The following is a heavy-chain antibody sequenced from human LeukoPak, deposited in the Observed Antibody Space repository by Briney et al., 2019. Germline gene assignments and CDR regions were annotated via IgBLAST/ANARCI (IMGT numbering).Heavy chain of an antibody. V-gene: IGHV4-34*01. D-gene: IGHD3-10*01. CDR1: GGSFSFYF. J-gene: IGHJ4*02. CDR2: IDNRGSI. Sequence: PSETLSLTCAVSGGSFSFYFCHWIRQSPGKGLEWIGEIDNRGSIRYNPSLRSRVTISLDTSRNHFSLKLASVTAADTAVYFCARDSHSGFEWGQGTLVTVSS. CDR3: ARDSHSGFE.